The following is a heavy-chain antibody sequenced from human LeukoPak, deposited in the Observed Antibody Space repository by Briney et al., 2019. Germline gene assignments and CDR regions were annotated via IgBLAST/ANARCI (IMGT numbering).Heavy chain of an antibody. CDR3: ASGYYLGGDDAFDI. Sequence: SETLSLTCAVYGGSFSGYYWSWIRQPPGKGLEWIGEINHSGSTNYNPSLKSRVTISVDTSKNQFSLKLSSVTAADTAVYYCASGYYLGGDDAFDIWGQGTMATVSS. J-gene: IGHJ3*02. CDR1: GGSFSGYY. D-gene: IGHD3-16*01. CDR2: INHSGST. V-gene: IGHV4-34*01.